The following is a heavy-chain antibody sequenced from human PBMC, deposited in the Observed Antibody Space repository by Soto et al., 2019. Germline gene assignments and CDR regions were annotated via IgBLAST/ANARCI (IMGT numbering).Heavy chain of an antibody. Sequence: GGSLRLSCAASGFTFSSYAMHWVRQAPGKGLEWVSSISSSSSYIYYADSVKGRFTISRDNAKNSLYLQMNSLRAEDTAVYYCARGVGPSWSYYNSYFDYWGQGTLVTVSS. CDR3: ARGVGPSWSYYNSYFDY. CDR1: GFTFSSYA. CDR2: ISSSSSYI. J-gene: IGHJ4*02. D-gene: IGHD3-10*01. V-gene: IGHV3-21*01.